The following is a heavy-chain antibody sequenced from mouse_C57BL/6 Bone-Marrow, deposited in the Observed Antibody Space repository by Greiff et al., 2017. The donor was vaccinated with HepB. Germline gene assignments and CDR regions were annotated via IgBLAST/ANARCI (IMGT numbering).Heavy chain of an antibody. J-gene: IGHJ2*01. D-gene: IGHD2-4*01. CDR1: GFNIKDYY. CDR2: IDPEDGET. Sequence: VQLQQSGAELVKPGASVKLSCTASGFNIKDYYMHWVKQRTEQGLEWIGRIDPEDGETTYAPKFQGKATITADTSSNTAYLHLSSLTSEDTAVYYCASYYDYGYFDVWGQGTTLTVSS. V-gene: IGHV14-2*01. CDR3: ASYYDYGYFDV.